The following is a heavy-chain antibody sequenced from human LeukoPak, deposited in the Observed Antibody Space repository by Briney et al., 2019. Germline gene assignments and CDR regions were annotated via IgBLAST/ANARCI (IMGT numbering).Heavy chain of an antibody. CDR2: IHPNSGAT. J-gene: IGHJ4*02. CDR3: ARGDLLD. CDR1: VYTFTGFY. V-gene: IGHV1-2*02. Sequence: VASVKVSSKASVYTFTGFYLNWVRQAPGQGLEWMGWIHPNSGATDYAQRFQGRVTMTRDTTITTAYMELSSLISDDTAVYYCARGDLLDWGQGTLVTVSS.